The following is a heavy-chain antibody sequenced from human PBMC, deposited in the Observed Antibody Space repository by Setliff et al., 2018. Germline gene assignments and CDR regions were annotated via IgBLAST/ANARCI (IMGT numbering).Heavy chain of an antibody. J-gene: IGHJ4*02. CDR3: ARDHGPDSSGYYSFDY. Sequence: GASVKVSCKASGGTFSSYAISWVRQAPGQGLEWMGGIIPILGTANYAQKFQGRVTITTDESTSTAYMELSSLRSEDTAVYYCARDHGPDSSGYYSFDYWGQGTLVTVSS. V-gene: IGHV1-69*05. D-gene: IGHD3-22*01. CDR1: GGTFSSYA. CDR2: IIPILGTA.